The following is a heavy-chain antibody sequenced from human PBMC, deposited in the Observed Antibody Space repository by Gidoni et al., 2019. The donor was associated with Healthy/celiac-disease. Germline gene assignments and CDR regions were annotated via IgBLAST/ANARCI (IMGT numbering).Heavy chain of an antibody. V-gene: IGHV4-39*01. D-gene: IGHD2-15*01. CDR3: ARPHGVEMASFDY. CDR2: IYYSGST. CDR1: GGSISSSSYY. Sequence: QLQLQESGPGLVKPSETLSLTCTVSGGSISSSSYYWGWIRQPPGKGLEWIGSIYYSGSTYYNPSLKSRVTISVDTSKNQFSLKLSSVTAADTAVYYCARPHGVEMASFDYWGQGTLVTVSS. J-gene: IGHJ4*02.